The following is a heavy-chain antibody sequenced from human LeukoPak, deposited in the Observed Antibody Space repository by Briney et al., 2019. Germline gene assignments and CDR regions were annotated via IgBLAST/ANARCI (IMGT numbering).Heavy chain of an antibody. CDR3: ARGGSGSYGYFDY. CDR1: GGSISSYY. Sequence: PSETLSLTCTVSGGSISSYYWSWIRQPPGKGLEWIGYIYYSGSTNYNPSLKSRVTISVDTSKNQFSLKLSSVTAADTAVYYCARGGSGSYGYFDYWGQGTLVTVSS. CDR2: IYYSGST. J-gene: IGHJ4*02. D-gene: IGHD1-26*01. V-gene: IGHV4-59*01.